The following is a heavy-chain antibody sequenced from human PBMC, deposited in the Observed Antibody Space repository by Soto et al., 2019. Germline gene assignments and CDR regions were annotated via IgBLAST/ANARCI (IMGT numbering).Heavy chain of an antibody. CDR3: ARDVRVIVVVPAASDHYYYYMDV. CDR1: GGSISSVGYY. J-gene: IGHJ6*03. V-gene: IGHV4-31*03. CDR2: IYYSGST. D-gene: IGHD2-2*01. Sequence: SEILSLTCTVSGGSISSVGYYWSWIRQHPGKGLEWIGYIYYSGSTYYNPSLKSRVTISVDTSKNQFSLKLSSVTAADTAVYYCARDVRVIVVVPAASDHYYYYMDVWGKGTTVTVSS.